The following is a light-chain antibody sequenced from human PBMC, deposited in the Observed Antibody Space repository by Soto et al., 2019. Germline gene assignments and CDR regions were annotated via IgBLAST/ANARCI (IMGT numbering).Light chain of an antibody. J-gene: IGKJ2*01. CDR3: QQYVNWPPYT. Sequence: EVVMMQSPATLSVSPGERATLSCRASQSVSSNLAWYQQKPGQAPRLLIYGASTRATGVPARFSGSGSGTEFTLTISSLQSEDFAVYYCQQYVNWPPYTFGQGTKLEIK. V-gene: IGKV3-15*01. CDR1: QSVSSN. CDR2: GAS.